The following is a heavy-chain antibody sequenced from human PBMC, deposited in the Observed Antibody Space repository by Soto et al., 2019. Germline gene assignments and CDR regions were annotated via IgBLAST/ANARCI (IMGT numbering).Heavy chain of an antibody. J-gene: IGHJ6*02. CDR1: GFTFSSYA. CDR3: ARVAPRLGYDIVVVPAAQYYYYYGMDV. V-gene: IGHV3-30-3*01. Sequence: GGSLRLSCAASGFTFSSYAMHWVRQAPGKGLEWVAVISYDGSNKYYADSVKGRFTISRDNSKNTLYLQMNSLRAEDTAVYYCARVAPRLGYDIVVVPAAQYYYYYGMDVWGQGTTVTVSS. CDR2: ISYDGSNK. D-gene: IGHD2-2*01.